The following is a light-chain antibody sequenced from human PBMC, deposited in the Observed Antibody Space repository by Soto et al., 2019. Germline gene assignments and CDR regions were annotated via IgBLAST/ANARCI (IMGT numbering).Light chain of an antibody. J-gene: IGKJ5*01. CDR1: QRVSSN. CDR2: GAS. V-gene: IGKV3-11*01. Sequence: EIVLTQSPATLSVPPGERATLSCRASQRVSSNLAWYQQRPGQAPRLLIYGASTRATGIPARFSGSGSGTDFTLTISSLEPEDFAVYYCQQRSNWPITFGQGTRLEIK. CDR3: QQRSNWPIT.